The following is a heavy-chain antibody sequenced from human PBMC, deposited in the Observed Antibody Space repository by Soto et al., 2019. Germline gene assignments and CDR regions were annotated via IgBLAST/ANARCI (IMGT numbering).Heavy chain of an antibody. Sequence: GGSLRLSCSASGFNFNSYTINFVRHSPVKGLEWVSSISRSSDRTYYADSVKGRFAIFRANAENSVYLQVNSLRAEDTAVYYCARVGAYFGEFDYFDYWGQGTPVTVSS. V-gene: IGHV3-21*06. CDR2: ISRSSDRT. D-gene: IGHD3-10*01. CDR1: GFNFNSYT. CDR3: ARVGAYFGEFDYFDY. J-gene: IGHJ4*02.